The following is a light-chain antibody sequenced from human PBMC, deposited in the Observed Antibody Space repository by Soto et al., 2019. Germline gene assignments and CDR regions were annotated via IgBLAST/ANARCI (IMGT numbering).Light chain of an antibody. J-gene: IGLJ2*01. CDR1: SSDVGAYNY. CDR3: SSYASSSTVI. CDR2: DVS. V-gene: IGLV2-14*01. Sequence: QSVLTQPASVSGSPGQSITISCTGTSSDVGAYNYVSWYQQYPVKAPKLMIYDVSSRPSGISNRFSGSKSGNTASLTISGVQAEDEADYYCSSYASSSTVIFGGGTKLTVL.